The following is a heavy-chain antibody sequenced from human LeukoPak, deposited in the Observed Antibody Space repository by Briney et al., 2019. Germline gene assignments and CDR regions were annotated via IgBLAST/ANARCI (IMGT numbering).Heavy chain of an antibody. J-gene: IGHJ5*02. CDR2: IYTSGST. V-gene: IGHV4-4*07. Sequence: SSETLSLTCTVSGDSISSYSWSWIRQPAGKGLEWIGRIYTSGSTNYNPSLKSRVTISVDTSKNQFSLKLSSVTAADTAVYYCARGYYYDSNPYDPWGQGTLVTVSS. CDR3: ARGYYYDSNPYDP. CDR1: GDSISSYS. D-gene: IGHD3-22*01.